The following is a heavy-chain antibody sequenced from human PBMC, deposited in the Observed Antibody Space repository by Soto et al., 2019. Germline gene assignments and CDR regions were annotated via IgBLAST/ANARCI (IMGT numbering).Heavy chain of an antibody. V-gene: IGHV4-30-2*01. Sequence: SETLSLTCTVSGGSVSSGSYSWSWIRQPPEKGLEWIGYIYHSGSAYYNPSLKSRLSISVDTSNNQFSLKLTSVTAADTALYYCVRHAPYRSGWANRNDYWGQGILVTVSS. CDR2: IYHSGSA. CDR3: VRHAPYRSGWANRNDY. D-gene: IGHD6-19*01. CDR1: GGSVSSGSYS. J-gene: IGHJ4*02.